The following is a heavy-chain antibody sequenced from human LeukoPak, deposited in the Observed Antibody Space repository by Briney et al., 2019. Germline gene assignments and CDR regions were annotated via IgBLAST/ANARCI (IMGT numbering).Heavy chain of an antibody. V-gene: IGHV1-18*01. D-gene: IGHD2-15*01. CDR3: ARGRYCSGGSCYPYYYGMDV. CDR2: ISAYNGNT. Sequence: ASVKVSCKASGYTFTNYGVSWVRQAPGQGLEWMGWISAYNGNTDYAQKLQGRVTMTTDTSTSTAYMELRSLRSDDTAVYYCARGRYCSGGSCYPYYYGMDVWGQGTTVTVSS. J-gene: IGHJ6*02. CDR1: GYTFTNYG.